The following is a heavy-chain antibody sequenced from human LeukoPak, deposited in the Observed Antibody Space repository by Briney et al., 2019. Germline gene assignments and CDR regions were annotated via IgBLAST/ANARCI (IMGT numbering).Heavy chain of an antibody. D-gene: IGHD3-10*01. CDR1: GFTFSTYG. CDR3: ARDHVGEDSGAFDI. CDR2: ISGSGGST. V-gene: IGHV3-23*01. J-gene: IGHJ3*02. Sequence: SGGSLRLSCAVSGFTFSTYGMSWVRQAPGKGLEWVSAISGSGGSTYYADSVKGRFTISRDNSKNTLYLQMNSLRAEDTAVYYCARDHVGEDSGAFDIWGQGTMVTVSS.